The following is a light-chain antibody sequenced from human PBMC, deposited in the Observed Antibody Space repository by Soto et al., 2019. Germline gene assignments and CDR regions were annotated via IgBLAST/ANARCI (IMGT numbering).Light chain of an antibody. CDR2: VNSDGSH. J-gene: IGLJ2*01. V-gene: IGLV4-69*01. CDR1: SEHGTYA. Sequence: QLVLTQSPPASASLGASVRLTCTLNSEHGTYAIAWHQHQPEKGPRYLMKVNSDGSHTKGDGIPDRFSGSSSGVERYLTISSLQSDDEAEYYCQIWGSGFRVFGGGTKLTVL. CDR3: QIWGSGFRV.